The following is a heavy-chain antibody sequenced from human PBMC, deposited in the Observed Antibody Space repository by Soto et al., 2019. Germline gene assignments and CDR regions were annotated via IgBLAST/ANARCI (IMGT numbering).Heavy chain of an antibody. J-gene: IGHJ4*02. Sequence: VQLVESGGGVVQPGRSLRLSCAASGFTFSDYAMHWVRQAPGKGLEWVAVVSHDGRNTHYADSVKGRITISRDSSKNTVSLEMASLRAEDTAVYYCAKGGRQWLVTSDFNYWGQGALVTVSS. CDR3: AKGGRQWLVTSDFNY. V-gene: IGHV3-30*18. CDR2: VSHDGRNT. CDR1: GFTFSDYA. D-gene: IGHD6-19*01.